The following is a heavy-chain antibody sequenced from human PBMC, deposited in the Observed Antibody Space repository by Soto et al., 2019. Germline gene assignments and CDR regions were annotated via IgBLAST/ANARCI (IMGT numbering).Heavy chain of an antibody. CDR2: IYFGGTT. V-gene: IGHV4-59*08. CDR1: GGSISPYY. Sequence: SETLSLTCTVSGGSISPYYWSWIRQPPGKGLEWIGYIYFGGTTKYNPSLKSRVTISVDTSKNQFSLTLTSVTAADTAVYYCARLGGYFQALDSWGQGTLVTVSS. CDR3: ARLGGYFQALDS. J-gene: IGHJ4*02. D-gene: IGHD3-22*01.